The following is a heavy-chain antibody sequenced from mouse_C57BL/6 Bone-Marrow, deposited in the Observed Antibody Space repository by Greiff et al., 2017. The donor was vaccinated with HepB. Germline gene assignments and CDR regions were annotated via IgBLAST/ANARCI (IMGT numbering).Heavy chain of an antibody. J-gene: IGHJ4*01. Sequence: EVMLVESGGGLVKPGGSLKLSCAASGFTFSSYAMSWVRQTPEKRLEWVATISDGGSYTYYPDNVKGRFTISRDNAKNNLYLQMSHLKSEDTAMYYCARDNGLRGIYYAMDYWGQGTSVTVSS. D-gene: IGHD1-1*01. CDR3: ARDNGLRGIYYAMDY. V-gene: IGHV5-4*01. CDR2: ISDGGSYT. CDR1: GFTFSSYA.